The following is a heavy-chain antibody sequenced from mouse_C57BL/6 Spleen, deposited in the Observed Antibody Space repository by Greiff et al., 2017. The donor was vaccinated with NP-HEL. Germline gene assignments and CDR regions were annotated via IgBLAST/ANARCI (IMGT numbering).Heavy chain of an antibody. CDR1: FTSYG. CDR3: ARGAGTEDYFDY. Sequence: FTSYGISWVKQRTGQGLEWIGEIYPRSGNTYYNEKFKGKATLTADKSSSTAYMELRSLTSEDSAVYFCARGAGTEDYFDYWGQGTTLTVSS. V-gene: IGHV1-81*01. J-gene: IGHJ2*01. D-gene: IGHD4-1*01. CDR2: IYPRSGNT.